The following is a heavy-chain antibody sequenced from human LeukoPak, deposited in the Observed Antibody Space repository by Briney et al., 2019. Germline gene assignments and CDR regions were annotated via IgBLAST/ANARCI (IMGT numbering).Heavy chain of an antibody. CDR1: GFTVSSNY. Sequence: PGGSLRLSCAASGFTVSSNYMSWVRQAPGKGLEWVTVICSGGSTYYADSVKGRFTISRDNSKNTLYLQMNSLRAEDTAVYYCARDLKKGLGAFDIWGQGTMVTVSS. V-gene: IGHV3-53*01. D-gene: IGHD3-22*01. CDR2: ICSGGST. J-gene: IGHJ3*02. CDR3: ARDLKKGLGAFDI.